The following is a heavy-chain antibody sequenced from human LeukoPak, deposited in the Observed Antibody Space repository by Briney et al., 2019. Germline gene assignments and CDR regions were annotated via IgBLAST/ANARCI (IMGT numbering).Heavy chain of an antibody. CDR2: ISSSGSTI. CDR1: GFTFSSYA. Sequence: GGSLRLSCAASGFTFSSYAMSWVRQAPGKGLEWVSAISSSGSTIYYADSVKGRFTISRDNAKNSLYLQMNSLRAEDTAVYYCARGDSYGSYFDYWGQGTLVTVSS. J-gene: IGHJ4*02. CDR3: ARGDSYGSYFDY. D-gene: IGHD2-21*01. V-gene: IGHV3-48*04.